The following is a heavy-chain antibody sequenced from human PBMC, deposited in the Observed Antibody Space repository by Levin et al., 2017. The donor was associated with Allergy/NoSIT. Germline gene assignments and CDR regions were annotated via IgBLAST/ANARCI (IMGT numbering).Heavy chain of an antibody. D-gene: IGHD3-16*01. Sequence: GGSLRLSCAVSGITFRDFGYHWVRRAPGKGLEWLTLSSYDGNNQFYADSVKGRLTVSRDNSKNTVILQMNALRPDDSAVYYCAKGGSFDSWGQGTLVTVSS. V-gene: IGHV3-30*18. CDR2: SSYDGNNQ. CDR1: GITFRDFG. J-gene: IGHJ4*02. CDR3: AKGGSFDS.